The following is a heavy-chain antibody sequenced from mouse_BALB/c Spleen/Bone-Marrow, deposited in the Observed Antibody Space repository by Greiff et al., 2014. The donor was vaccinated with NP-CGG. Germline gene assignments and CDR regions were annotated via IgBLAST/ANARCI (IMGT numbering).Heavy chain of an antibody. CDR3: TSWDY. V-gene: IGHV1S22*01. J-gene: IGHJ2*01. CDR1: GYTFTSYW. Sequence: LQQSGSELVRPGASVKLSCKASGYTFTSYWMHWVKQRHGQGLEWIGNIYPGSGSTNYDEKFKSKGTLTVDTSSSTAYMHHSSLTSEDSAGNYCTSWDYWGQGTTLTVSS. CDR2: IYPGSGST.